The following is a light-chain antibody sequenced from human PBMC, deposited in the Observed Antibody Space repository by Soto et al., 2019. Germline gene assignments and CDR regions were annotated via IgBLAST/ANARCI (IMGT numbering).Light chain of an antibody. CDR2: SNS. CDR1: SSNIGAGYD. J-gene: IGLJ3*02. Sequence: QSVLTQPPSVSGAPGQRVTISCTGSSSNIGAGYDVHWYQQLPGTAPKLLIYSNSNRPSGVPDRFSGSKSGTSASLAITGLQAEDEADYYCQSSDSSLSGWVFGGGTKLTVL. CDR3: QSSDSSLSGWV. V-gene: IGLV1-40*01.